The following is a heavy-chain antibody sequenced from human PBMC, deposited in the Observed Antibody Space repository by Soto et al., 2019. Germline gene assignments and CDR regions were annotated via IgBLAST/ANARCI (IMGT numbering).Heavy chain of an antibody. V-gene: IGHV1-2*02. CDR3: ARGYCSSSGCSHYFDY. CDR2: INPTSGGT. Sequence: ASVKVSCKASGYTFPGNYMHWVRQAPGQGLEWMALINPTSGGTNYSQKFQGRVTMTWDTSISTAYMELSRLRSDDTAIYYCARGYCSSSGCSHYFDYWGQGTLVTVSS. CDR1: GYTFPGNY. D-gene: IGHD2-2*01. J-gene: IGHJ4*02.